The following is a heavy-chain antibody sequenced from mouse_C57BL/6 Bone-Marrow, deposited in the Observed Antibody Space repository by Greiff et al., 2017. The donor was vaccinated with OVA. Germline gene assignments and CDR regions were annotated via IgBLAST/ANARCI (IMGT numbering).Heavy chain of an antibody. CDR1: GYTFTDYY. D-gene: IGHD2-5*01. CDR2: IFPGSGSP. V-gene: IGHV1-75*01. CDR3: AREGAYSSNVAAFAY. Sequence: VKLMESGPELVKPGASVKISCKASGYTFTDYYINWVKQRPGQGLEWIGWIFPGSGSPYYNEKFTGKATLSVVTSSSSAFMLLSRLTSLYSAFSFCAREGAYSSNVAAFAYWCPGPLVTVSA. J-gene: IGHJ3*01.